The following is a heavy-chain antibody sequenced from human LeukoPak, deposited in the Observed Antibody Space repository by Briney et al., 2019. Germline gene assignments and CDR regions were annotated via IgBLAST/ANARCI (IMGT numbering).Heavy chain of an antibody. Sequence: PSETLSLTCAVYGGSCSGYYWSWIRQPPGKGLEWIGEINHSGSTNYNPSLKSRVTISVDTSKNQFSLKLSSVTAADTAVYYCARTSRRNQLLSYGMDVWGKGTTVTVSS. CDR2: INHSGST. CDR1: GGSCSGYY. D-gene: IGHD2-2*01. J-gene: IGHJ6*04. CDR3: ARTSRRNQLLSYGMDV. V-gene: IGHV4-34*01.